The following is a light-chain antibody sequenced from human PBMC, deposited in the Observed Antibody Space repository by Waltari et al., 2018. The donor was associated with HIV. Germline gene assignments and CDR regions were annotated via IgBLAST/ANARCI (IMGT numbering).Light chain of an antibody. CDR3: SSFAGTHKL. J-gene: IGLJ2*01. CDR2: EVT. CDR1: NGDISAYNY. Sequence: QSALTQSPSASGSPGQSVNISCTGANGDISAYNYVSWYQQHSDRPPKLIIFEVTKRPSGVPDRFSGSKSGNTASLFVSGLQPEDEATYFCSSFAGTHKLFGGGTKLTVL. V-gene: IGLV2-8*01.